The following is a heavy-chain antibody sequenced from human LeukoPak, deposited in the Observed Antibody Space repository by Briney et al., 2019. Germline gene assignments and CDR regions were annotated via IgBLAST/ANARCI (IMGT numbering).Heavy chain of an antibody. CDR2: IYTSGST. J-gene: IGHJ5*02. D-gene: IGHD3-22*01. CDR1: GGSISSYY. Sequence: SETLSLTCTVSGGSISSYYWSWIRQPAGKGLEWIGRIYTSGSTNYNPSLKSRVTMSVDASKNQFSLKLSSVTAADTAVYYCARNHDDSQTNWFDPWGQGTLVAVSS. CDR3: ARNHDDSQTNWFDP. V-gene: IGHV4-4*07.